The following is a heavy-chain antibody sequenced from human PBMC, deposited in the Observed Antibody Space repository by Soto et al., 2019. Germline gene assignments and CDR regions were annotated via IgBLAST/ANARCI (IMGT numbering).Heavy chain of an antibody. CDR3: ARRGGGYNLNFDY. J-gene: IGHJ4*02. CDR1: GGSISSYY. CDR2: IYYSGST. Sequence: SETLSLTCTVSGGSISSYYWSWIRQPPGKGLEWIGYIYYSGSTNYNPSLKSRVTISVDTSKNQFSLKLSAVTAADTAVYYCARRGGGYNLNFDYWGQGTLVTVSS. D-gene: IGHD5-12*01. V-gene: IGHV4-59*08.